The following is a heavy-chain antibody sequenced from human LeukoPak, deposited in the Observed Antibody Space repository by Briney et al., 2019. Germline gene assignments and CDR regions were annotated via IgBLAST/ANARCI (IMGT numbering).Heavy chain of an antibody. J-gene: IGHJ4*02. D-gene: IGHD3-9*01. V-gene: IGHV3-21*01. CDR3: ARILRYFDWLLVSGY. CDR1: GFTFSSYS. Sequence: PWGSLTLSCAASGFTFSSYSMNWLRQAPGDGLEWVSSISSSSSDIYHADSVKGRFTISRDNAKNSLYLQMNSLRAEDTAVYYCARILRYFDWLLVSGYWDQGTLVTVSS. CDR2: ISSSSSDI.